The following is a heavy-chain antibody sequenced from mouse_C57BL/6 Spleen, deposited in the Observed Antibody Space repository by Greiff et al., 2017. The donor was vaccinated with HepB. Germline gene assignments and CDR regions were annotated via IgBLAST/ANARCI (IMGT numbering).Heavy chain of an antibody. CDR3: AKGDYDEDYYYAMDY. V-gene: IGHV2-5*01. D-gene: IGHD2-4*01. CDR1: GFSLTSYG. J-gene: IGHJ4*01. Sequence: VQLKESGPGLVQPSQSLSITCTVSGFSLTSYGVHWVRQSPGKGLEWLGVIWRGGSTDYNAAFMSRLSITKDNSKSQVFFKMNSLQADDTAIYYCAKGDYDEDYYYAMDYWGQGTSVTVSS. CDR2: IWRGGST.